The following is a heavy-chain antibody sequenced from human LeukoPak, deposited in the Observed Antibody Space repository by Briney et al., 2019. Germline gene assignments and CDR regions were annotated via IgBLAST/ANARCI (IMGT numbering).Heavy chain of an antibody. CDR2: IIPILGIA. D-gene: IGHD6-13*01. Sequence: GASVKVSCKASGGTFSSYAISWVRQAPGQGLEWMGRIIPILGIANYAQKFQGRVTITADKSTSTAYMELSSLRSEDTAVYYCARDRVAAAGTPGAEYFQHWGQGTLVTVSS. V-gene: IGHV1-69*04. J-gene: IGHJ1*01. CDR3: ARDRVAAAGTPGAEYFQH. CDR1: GGTFSSYA.